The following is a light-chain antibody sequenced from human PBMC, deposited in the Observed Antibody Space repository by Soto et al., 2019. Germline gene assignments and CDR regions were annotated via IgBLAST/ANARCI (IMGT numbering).Light chain of an antibody. CDR2: DVT. CDR1: SSDVGDFNY. CDR3: SSYSRSTYPVV. Sequence: QSALTQPASVSGSPGRSVTISCTGTSSDVGDFNYVSWYQHLPGRAPKLIIYDVTNRPSGISYRFSASKYGRTASLTISGLQAEDEDDYYCSSYSRSTYPVVFGGGTKLTVL. V-gene: IGLV2-14*03. J-gene: IGLJ2*01.